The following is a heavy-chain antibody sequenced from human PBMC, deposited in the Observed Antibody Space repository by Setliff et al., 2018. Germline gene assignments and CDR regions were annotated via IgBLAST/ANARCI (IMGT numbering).Heavy chain of an antibody. D-gene: IGHD3-3*01. J-gene: IGHJ4*02. CDR2: ISAYTGKT. Sequence: ASVKVSCKAVGYTFLSYGLSWVRQAPGQGLEWMGWISAYTGKTDYAQNFQGRVTMATDTSTNAAYLELRSLRYDDTAVYFCARAPRLEWILPTFDYWGQGTPVTVSS. CDR1: GYTFLSYG. V-gene: IGHV1-18*01. CDR3: ARAPRLEWILPTFDY.